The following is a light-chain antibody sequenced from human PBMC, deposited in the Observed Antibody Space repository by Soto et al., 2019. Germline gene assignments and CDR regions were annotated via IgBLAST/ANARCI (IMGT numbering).Light chain of an antibody. CDR3: QSSDSSLSVV. Sequence: QSVLTQPPSVSGAPGQRVTISCTGSSSNIGAGYDVHWYQQLPGTAPKLLIYGNSNRPSGVPDRFSGSKSGTSASLAITGLHAEDEAYYYCQSSDSSLSVVFGGGTKLTVL. CDR1: SSNIGAGYD. CDR2: GNS. J-gene: IGLJ2*01. V-gene: IGLV1-40*01.